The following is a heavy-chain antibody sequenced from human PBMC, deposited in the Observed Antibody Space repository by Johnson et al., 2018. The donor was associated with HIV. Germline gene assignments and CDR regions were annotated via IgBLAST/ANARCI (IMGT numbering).Heavy chain of an antibody. V-gene: IGHV3-11*04. CDR1: GLTFSDYY. CDR3: ARDQRGYSGYHLLDDAFDI. CDR2: ISSSGSTI. D-gene: IGHD5-12*01. J-gene: IGHJ3*02. Sequence: QVQLVESGGGLVQPGGSLIVSCEASGLTFSDYYMSWIRQAPGKGLEWVSYISSSGSTIYYADSVKGRFTISRDNAKKSLYLQMNSLRAEDTAVFYCARDQRGYSGYHLLDDAFDIWGQWTMVSVSS.